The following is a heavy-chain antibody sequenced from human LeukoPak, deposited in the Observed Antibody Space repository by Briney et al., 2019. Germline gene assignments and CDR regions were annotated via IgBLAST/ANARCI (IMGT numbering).Heavy chain of an antibody. CDR3: ARAMVRGVIISLGY. Sequence: ASVKVSCKASGYTFTGYYMHWVRQAPGQGLEWMGWINPNSGGTDYAQKFQGRVTMTRDTSISTAYMELSRLRSDDTAVYYCARAMVRGVIISLGYWGQGTLVTVSS. D-gene: IGHD3-10*01. CDR2: INPNSGGT. J-gene: IGHJ4*02. V-gene: IGHV1-2*02. CDR1: GYTFTGYY.